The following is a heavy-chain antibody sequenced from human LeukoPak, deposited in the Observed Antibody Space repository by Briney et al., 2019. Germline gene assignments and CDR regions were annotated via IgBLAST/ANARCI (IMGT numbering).Heavy chain of an antibody. J-gene: IGHJ4*02. CDR3: ARSAEGYCSGASCSEYYFDY. CDR2: TNAGNGNT. CDR1: GYILTNYA. Sequence: SVKVSCKPSGYILTNYAIHWVRQAPGQRLEWMGWTNAGNGNTKYSQEFQGRVTITRDTSANTAYMELSSLRSEDMAVYYCARSAEGYCSGASCSEYYFDYWGQGTLVTVSS. V-gene: IGHV1-3*02. D-gene: IGHD2-15*01.